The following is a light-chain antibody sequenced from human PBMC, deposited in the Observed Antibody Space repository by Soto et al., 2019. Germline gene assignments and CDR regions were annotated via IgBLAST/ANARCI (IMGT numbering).Light chain of an antibody. J-gene: IGKJ1*01. CDR3: QQHNSYPRT. V-gene: IGKV1-9*01. CDR2: AAS. Sequence: DIQLTQSPSFLSASVGDRVTITCRASQGISSYLAWYQQKPGKAPKLLIYAASTLQSGVPSRFSGSGSGTEFTLTISSLQPEDFATYYCQQHNSYPRTFGQGTKVEIK. CDR1: QGISSY.